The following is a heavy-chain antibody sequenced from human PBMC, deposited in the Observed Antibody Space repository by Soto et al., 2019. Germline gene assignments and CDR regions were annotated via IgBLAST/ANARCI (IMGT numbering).Heavy chain of an antibody. CDR2: ISSSSSTI. D-gene: IGHD2-15*01. J-gene: IGHJ4*02. CDR1: GFTFSSYS. V-gene: IGHV3-48*01. Sequence: EVQLVESGGGLVQPGGSLRLSCAASGFTFSSYSMNWVRQAPGKGLEWVSYISSSSSTIYYADSVKGRFPISRDNAKNSLYLQMNSLRAEDTAVYYCARDLNSGLFDYWGQGTLVTVSS. CDR3: ARDLNSGLFDY.